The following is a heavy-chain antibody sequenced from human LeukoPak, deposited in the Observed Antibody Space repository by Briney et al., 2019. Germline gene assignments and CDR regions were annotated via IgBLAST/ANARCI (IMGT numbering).Heavy chain of an antibody. V-gene: IGHV3-74*01. CDR1: GFTFSNYW. CDR3: TRDLGYCTSTRCYGGWFDP. Sequence: GGSLRLSCAASGFTFSNYWMHWVRQVPGKGPVWVSRINTDSSITNYGDSVKGRFTISRDNAKNTLYLQMNSLRAEDTAVYYCTRDLGYCTSTRCYGGWFDPWGQGTLVTVSS. J-gene: IGHJ5*02. D-gene: IGHD2-2*01. CDR2: INTDSSIT.